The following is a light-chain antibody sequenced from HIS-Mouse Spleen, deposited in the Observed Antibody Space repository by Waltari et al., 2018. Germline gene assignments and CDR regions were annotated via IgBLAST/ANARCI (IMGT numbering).Light chain of an antibody. CDR2: EGS. V-gene: IGLV2-14*02. CDR1: STDVGSYYL. J-gene: IGLJ1*01. CDR3: SSYTSSSTPYV. Sequence: QSALTQPASVSGPPGQSITISGTGTSTDVGSYYLGPRYQQHPGKAPKLMIYEGSKRPSGVSNRFSGSKSGNTASLTISGLQAEDEADYYCSSYTSSSTPYVFGTGTKVTVL.